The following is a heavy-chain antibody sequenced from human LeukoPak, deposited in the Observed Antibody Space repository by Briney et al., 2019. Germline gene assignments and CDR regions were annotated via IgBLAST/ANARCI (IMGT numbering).Heavy chain of an antibody. Sequence: PGGSLRPSCAASGFTFSGYGMHWVRQAPGKGLEWVAVISYDGSNKYYADSVKGRFTISRDNSKNTLYLQMNSLRAEDTAVYYCARRDDHNGRDYWGQGTLVTVSS. CDR1: GFTFSGYG. CDR2: ISYDGSNK. J-gene: IGHJ4*02. CDR3: ARRDDHNGRDY. V-gene: IGHV3-30*03. D-gene: IGHD5-24*01.